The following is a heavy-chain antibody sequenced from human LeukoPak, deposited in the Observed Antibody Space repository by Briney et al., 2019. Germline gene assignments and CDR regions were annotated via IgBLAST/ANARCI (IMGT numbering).Heavy chain of an antibody. Sequence: SSETLSLTCTVSAASISSYYWSWIRQPAGKGLEWIGRIYTSGSTNYNPSLKSRVTMSVDTSKNQFSLKLSSVTAADTAVYYCAREYVYSYGFPRGDAFDIWGQGTMVTVSS. V-gene: IGHV4-4*07. D-gene: IGHD5-18*01. J-gene: IGHJ3*02. CDR2: IYTSGST. CDR3: AREYVYSYGFPRGDAFDI. CDR1: AASISSYY.